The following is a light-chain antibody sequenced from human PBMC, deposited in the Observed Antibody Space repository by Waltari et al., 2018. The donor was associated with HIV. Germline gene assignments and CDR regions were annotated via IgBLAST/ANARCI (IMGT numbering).Light chain of an antibody. CDR1: QNIDNW. CDR2: RAS. Sequence: DVQMTQSPSNLSASVGDTVVITCRASQNIDNWLDWYLQKPGRAPKLLLSRASILESGVSSRFTGSGSGTEFTLTIRSLQPDDVGTYYCQQYSTHYGFGQGT. CDR3: QQYSTHYG. V-gene: IGKV1-5*03. J-gene: IGKJ2*01.